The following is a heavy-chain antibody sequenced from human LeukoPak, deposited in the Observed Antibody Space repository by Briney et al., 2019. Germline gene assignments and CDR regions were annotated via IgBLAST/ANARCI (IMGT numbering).Heavy chain of an antibody. D-gene: IGHD2-2*01. Sequence: GGSLRLSCAASGFTFSSYSMNWVRQAPGKGLEWVSYISSSSSTIYYADSVKGRFTISRDNAKNSLYLQMNSLRAEDTAVYYCAREADQLPDAFDIWGQGTMVTVSS. CDR3: AREADQLPDAFDI. V-gene: IGHV3-48*01. CDR1: GFTFSSYS. CDR2: ISSSSSTI. J-gene: IGHJ3*02.